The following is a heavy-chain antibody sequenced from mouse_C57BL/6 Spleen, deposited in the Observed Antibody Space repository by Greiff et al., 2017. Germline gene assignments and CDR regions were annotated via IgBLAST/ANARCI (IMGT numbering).Heavy chain of an antibody. D-gene: IGHD1-1*01. Sequence: EVKLVESGGDLVKPGGSLKLSCAASGFTFSSYGMSWVRQTPDKRLEGVATISSGGSYTYSPDRLKGRFTISRDNAKTTLYLQMSELKAEDTAMYDCARHNYGSSYEWFAYWGQGTMVTVSA. CDR1: GFTFSSYG. V-gene: IGHV5-6*01. J-gene: IGHJ3*01. CDR3: ARHNYGSSYEWFAY. CDR2: ISSGGSYT.